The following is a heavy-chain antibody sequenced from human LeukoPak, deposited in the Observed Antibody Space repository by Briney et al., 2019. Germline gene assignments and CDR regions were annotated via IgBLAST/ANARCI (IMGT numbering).Heavy chain of an antibody. CDR3: ARAPEGYTVVTIFDF. CDR2: IKQDGSEK. J-gene: IGHJ4*02. CDR1: GFTFSNYW. D-gene: IGHD4-23*01. Sequence: PGGSLRLSCAASGFTFSNYWMSWVRQAPGKGLEWVANIKQDGSEKYYVDSVKGRFTISRDNAQNSLFLQMNSLRAEDTAVYYCARAPEGYTVVTIFDFWGQGTLVTVSS. V-gene: IGHV3-7*05.